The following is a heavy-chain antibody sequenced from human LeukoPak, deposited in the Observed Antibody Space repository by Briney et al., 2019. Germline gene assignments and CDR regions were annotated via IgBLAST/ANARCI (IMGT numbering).Heavy chain of an antibody. CDR3: ARLGYSYGHFDY. CDR1: GGSISSSSYY. D-gene: IGHD5-18*01. J-gene: IGHJ4*02. CDR2: IYYSGST. Sequence: PSEALSLTCTVSGGSISSSSYYWGWIRQPPGKGLEWIGSIYYSGSTYYNPSLKSRVTISVDTSKNQFSLKLSSVTAADTAVYYCARLGYSYGHFDYWGQGTLVTVSS. V-gene: IGHV4-39*01.